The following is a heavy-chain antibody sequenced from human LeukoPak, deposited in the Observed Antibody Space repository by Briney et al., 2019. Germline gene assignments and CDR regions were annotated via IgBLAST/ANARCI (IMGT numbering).Heavy chain of an antibody. J-gene: IGHJ1*01. Sequence: PSETLSLTCAVYGGSFSGYYWSWIRQPPGKGLEWIGEINHSGSTNYNPSLKSRVTISVDTSKNQFSLKLSSVTAADTAVYYCARGRIAAAASRGLQHWGQGTLVSVSS. CDR3: ARGRIAAAASRGLQH. D-gene: IGHD6-13*01. CDR1: GGSFSGYY. V-gene: IGHV4-34*01. CDR2: INHSGST.